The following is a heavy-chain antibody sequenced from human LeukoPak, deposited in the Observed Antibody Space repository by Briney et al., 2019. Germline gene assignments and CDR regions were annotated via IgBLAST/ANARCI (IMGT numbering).Heavy chain of an antibody. Sequence: GGSLRLSCAASGFTFSSYWMHWVRQAPGKGLGWVSRINSDGSSTSYVDSVKGRFTISRDNAKNTLYLQMNSLRAEDTAVYSCAKDLSYCSGGTCYTSRYYGMDVWGQGTTVTVSS. D-gene: IGHD2-15*01. CDR3: AKDLSYCSGGTCYTSRYYGMDV. V-gene: IGHV3-74*01. J-gene: IGHJ6*02. CDR2: INSDGSST. CDR1: GFTFSSYW.